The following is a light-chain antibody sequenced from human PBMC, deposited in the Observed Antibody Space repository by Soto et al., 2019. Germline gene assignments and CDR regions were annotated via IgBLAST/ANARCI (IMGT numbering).Light chain of an antibody. J-gene: IGKJ4*01. CDR3: QEYNSGLT. CDR2: VES. V-gene: IGKV1-27*01. Sequence: DIQMTQSPSSLSASVGDRVTITCRASQGISTYLAWSQQKLGKVPNVLIYVESALQSGDPSRFSGSGSGRDFTPTISSLQPEDGATYYCQEYNSGLTFGGGTKVDIK. CDR1: QGISTY.